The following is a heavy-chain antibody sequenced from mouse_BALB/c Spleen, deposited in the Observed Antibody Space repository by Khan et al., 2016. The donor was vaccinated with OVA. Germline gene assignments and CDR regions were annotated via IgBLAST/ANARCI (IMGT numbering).Heavy chain of an antibody. Sequence: EVQLVESGAGLVKPSQSLSLSCTVTGYSITSDYARYWIRQFPGNKLEWMGYISYSGRTSYNPSLKSRISVTRDTSTNQFFLQLNSVTTGDTATNYCAMGRAYWGQGTLVTVSA. CDR1: GYSITSDYA. CDR2: ISYSGRT. D-gene: IGHD4-1*01. V-gene: IGHV3-2*02. J-gene: IGHJ3*01. CDR3: AMGRAY.